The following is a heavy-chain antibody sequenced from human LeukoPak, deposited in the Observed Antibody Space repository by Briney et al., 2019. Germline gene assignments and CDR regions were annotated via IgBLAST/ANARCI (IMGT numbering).Heavy chain of an antibody. V-gene: IGHV4-30-2*01. CDR2: IYHSGST. Sequence: PSQTLSLTCTVSGGSISSGGYYWSWIRQPPGKGLEWIGYIYHSGSTYYNPSLKSRVIISVDRSKNQFSLKLSSVTAADTAVYYCARRDGGAVDYWGQGTLVTVSS. CDR3: ARRDGGAVDY. J-gene: IGHJ4*02. D-gene: IGHD3-16*01. CDR1: GGSISSGGYY.